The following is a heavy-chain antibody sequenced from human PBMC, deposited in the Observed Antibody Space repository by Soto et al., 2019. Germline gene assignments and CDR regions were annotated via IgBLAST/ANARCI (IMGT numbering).Heavy chain of an antibody. J-gene: IGHJ4*02. V-gene: IGHV3-7*01. CDR1: GFTFSSYW. Sequence: QPGGSLRLSCAASGFTFSSYWMSWVRQAPGKGLEWVANIKQDGSEKYYVDSVKGRFTISRDNAKNSLYLQMNSLRAEDTAVYYCASGSSGWYLVEATGYYWGQGTLVTVSS. CDR3: ASGSSGWYLVEATGYY. CDR2: IKQDGSEK. D-gene: IGHD6-19*01.